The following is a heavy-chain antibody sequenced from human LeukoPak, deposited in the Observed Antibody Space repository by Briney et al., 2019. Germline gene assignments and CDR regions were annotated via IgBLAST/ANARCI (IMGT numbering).Heavy chain of an antibody. J-gene: IGHJ3*02. CDR1: GFTFSSYG. CDR2: ISYDGSNK. D-gene: IGHD6-13*01. V-gene: IGHV3-30*18. CDR3: AKGRHTYSSSWHHDAFDI. Sequence: GGSLRLSCAASGFTFSSYGMHWVRQAPGKGLEWVAVISYDGSNKYYADSVKGRFTISRDNSKNTLYLQMNSLRAEDTAVYYCAKGRHTYSSSWHHDAFDIWGQGTMVTVSS.